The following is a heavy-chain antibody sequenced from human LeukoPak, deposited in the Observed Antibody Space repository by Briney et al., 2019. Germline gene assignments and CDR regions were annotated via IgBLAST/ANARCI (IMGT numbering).Heavy chain of an antibody. CDR2: IYYRGTT. J-gene: IGHJ4*02. V-gene: IGHV4-59*08. Sequence: SETLSLTCIVSGDSISSDYWSWIRQPPGEALEWIGYIYYRGTTNYNSSLESRVTISVDTSKNQFSLKLSSVTAADTAVCYCARIISVFGGVIVWGQGTLVTVSS. D-gene: IGHD3-16*02. CDR3: ARIISVFGGVIV. CDR1: GDSISSDY.